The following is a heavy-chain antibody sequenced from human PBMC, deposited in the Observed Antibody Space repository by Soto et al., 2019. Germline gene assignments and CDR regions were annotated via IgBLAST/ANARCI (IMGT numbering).Heavy chain of an antibody. CDR3: ARAVHYDILTGYTD. V-gene: IGHV3-21*01. CDR2: ISASSSYI. CDR1: GFTFSSYS. Sequence: EVQLGESVGGLVKPGGSLRLSCAASGFTFSSYSMNWVRQAPGEGLEWVSSISASSSYIYYADSVKGRFTISRDNAKYSLYLQMNSLRAEDTAVYYCARAVHYDILTGYTDWGQGTLVTVSS. J-gene: IGHJ4*02. D-gene: IGHD3-9*01.